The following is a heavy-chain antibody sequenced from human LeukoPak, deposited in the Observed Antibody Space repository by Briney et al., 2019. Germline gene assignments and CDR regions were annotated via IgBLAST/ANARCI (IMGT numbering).Heavy chain of an antibody. Sequence: ASVKVSCKVSGYTLTELSMHWVRQAPGKGLEWMGGFDPEDGETIYAQKFQGRVTMTEDTSTDTAYMELSRLRSDDTAVYYCARAQEKGYCSGGSCYDYWGQGTLVTVSS. CDR1: GYTLTELS. CDR3: ARAQEKGYCSGGSCYDY. V-gene: IGHV1-24*01. J-gene: IGHJ4*02. D-gene: IGHD2-15*01. CDR2: FDPEDGET.